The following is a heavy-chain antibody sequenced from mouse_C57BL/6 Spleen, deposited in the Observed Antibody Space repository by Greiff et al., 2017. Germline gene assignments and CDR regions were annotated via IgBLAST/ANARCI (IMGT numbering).Heavy chain of an antibody. CDR2: ISSGGDYI. V-gene: IGHV5-9-1*02. D-gene: IGHD1-1*01. CDR3: TRDKGYYGEMDY. CDR1: GFTFSSYA. Sequence: EVKLVESGEGLVKPGGSLKLSCAASGFTFSSYAMSWVRQTPEKRLEWVAYISSGGDYIYYADTVKGRFIISRDNARNTLYLQMSSLKSEDTAVYYCTRDKGYYGEMDYWGQGTSVTVSS. J-gene: IGHJ4*01.